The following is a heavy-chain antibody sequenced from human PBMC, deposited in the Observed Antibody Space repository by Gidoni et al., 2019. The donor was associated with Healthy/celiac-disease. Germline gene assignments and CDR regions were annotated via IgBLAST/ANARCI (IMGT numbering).Heavy chain of an antibody. J-gene: IGHJ4*02. CDR2: ISYGGST. Sequence: QLQLQESGPGLVKPSETLSLTCTVAGGSISSRSYYWGWILQPPGNGLEWIGSISYGGSTYYNPSRKSRVTISVDTSKTQFSLKLSSVTAADTAVDYCARKKTPASPQYYDFWSGYFDYWGQGTLVTVSS. D-gene: IGHD3-3*01. CDR1: GGSISSRSYY. CDR3: ARKKTPASPQYYDFWSGYFDY. V-gene: IGHV4-39*01.